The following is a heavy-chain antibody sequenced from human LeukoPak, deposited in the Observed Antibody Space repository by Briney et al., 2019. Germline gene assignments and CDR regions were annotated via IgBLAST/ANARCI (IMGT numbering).Heavy chain of an antibody. CDR1: GGSISSSSYY. CDR3: ASLLLAYCGGDCYHGVDP. V-gene: IGHV4-39*01. J-gene: IGHJ5*02. CDR2: IYYSGST. Sequence: SETLSLTCTVSGGSISSSSYYWGWIRQPAGKGLEWIGSIYYSGSTYYNPSLKSRVTISVDTSKNQFSLKLSSVTAADTAVCYCASLLLAYCGGDCYHGVDPWGQGTLVTVSS. D-gene: IGHD2-21*01.